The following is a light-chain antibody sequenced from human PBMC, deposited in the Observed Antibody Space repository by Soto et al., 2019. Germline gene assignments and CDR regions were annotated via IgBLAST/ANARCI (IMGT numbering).Light chain of an antibody. CDR1: QSVGSN. CDR2: GAS. CDR3: QQYNTRPPWT. Sequence: EIVMTQSPDTLSVSPGERATLSCRASQSVGSNLAWYQQKPGQAPRLLMYGASTRATGIPARFSGSGSGAEFTLTISSLQSEDFAVYYCQQYNTRPPWTFGQGTKVEIK. V-gene: IGKV3-15*01. J-gene: IGKJ1*01.